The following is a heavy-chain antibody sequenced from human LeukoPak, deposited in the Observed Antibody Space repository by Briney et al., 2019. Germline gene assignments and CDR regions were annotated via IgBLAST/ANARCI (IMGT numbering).Heavy chain of an antibody. Sequence: PGGSLRLSCVPSGITFSSYSMNWVRQAPGKGLEWVSLISGTGGSTYYADSVKGRFTISRDNSKNTVYLEMNSLRAEDTAVYYCAKDYDTLVGFRRWGGWFDPWGQGTLVTVSS. J-gene: IGHJ5*02. V-gene: IGHV3-23*01. D-gene: IGHD1-26*01. CDR2: ISGTGGST. CDR3: AKDYDTLVGFRRWGGWFDP. CDR1: GITFSSYS.